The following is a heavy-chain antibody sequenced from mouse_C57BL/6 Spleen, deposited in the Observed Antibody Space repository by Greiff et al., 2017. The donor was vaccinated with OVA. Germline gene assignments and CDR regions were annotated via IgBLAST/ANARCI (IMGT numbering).Heavy chain of an antibody. D-gene: IGHD1-1*01. V-gene: IGHV5-4*03. CDR3: ARGAYYGSSPAWFAY. CDR1: GFTFSSYA. Sequence: EVKLLESGGGLVKPGGSLKLSCAASGFTFSSYAMSWVRQTPEKRLEWVATISDGGSYTYYPDNVKGRFTISRDNAKNNLYLQMSHLKSEDTAMYYCARGAYYGSSPAWFAYWGQGTLVTVSA. J-gene: IGHJ3*01. CDR2: ISDGGSYT.